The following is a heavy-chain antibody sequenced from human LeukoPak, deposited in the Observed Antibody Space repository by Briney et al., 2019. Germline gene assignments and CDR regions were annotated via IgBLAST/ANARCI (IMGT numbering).Heavy chain of an antibody. V-gene: IGHV4-38-2*01. CDR1: GYSISSGYY. CDR3: ARRGGAFALDY. D-gene: IGHD3-10*01. J-gene: IGHJ4*02. Sequence: SETLSLTCAVSGYSISSGYYWGWIRQPPGKGLEWIGSIYHSGSLYSNPSLQSRVTISVDTSKNQFSLKLSSVTAADTAVYYCARRGGAFALDYWGQGTLVTVSS. CDR2: IYHSGSL.